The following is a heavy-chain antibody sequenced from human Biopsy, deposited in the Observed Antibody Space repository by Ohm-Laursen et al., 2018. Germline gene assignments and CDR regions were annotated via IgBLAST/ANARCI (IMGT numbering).Heavy chain of an antibody. Sequence: SVKVSCKASGGTFSNYGVNWVRQAPGQGLEWLGGNIPILGTGNYAQKFQDRVTVAADTSTSTATTELRSLRSDDTAVYYCATKLTGYFHHWGQGTLVIVSS. J-gene: IGHJ1*01. V-gene: IGHV1-69*06. D-gene: IGHD3-9*01. CDR2: NIPILGTG. CDR3: ATKLTGYFHH. CDR1: GGTFSNYG.